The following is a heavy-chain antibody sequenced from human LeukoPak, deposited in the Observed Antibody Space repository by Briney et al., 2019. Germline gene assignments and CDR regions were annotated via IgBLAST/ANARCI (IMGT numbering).Heavy chain of an antibody. V-gene: IGHV3-66*02. CDR2: IYSGGST. D-gene: IGHD3-22*01. J-gene: IGHJ5*02. Sequence: GGSPRLSCAASGFTVSSNYMSWVRQAPGKGLEWVSVIYSGGSTTPAAPVNGRFTISRDNSKNTLYLQMNSLRAEDTAVYYCARGKNYYDSSGNWFDPWGQGTLVTVSS. CDR3: ARGKNYYDSSGNWFDP. CDR1: GFTVSSNY.